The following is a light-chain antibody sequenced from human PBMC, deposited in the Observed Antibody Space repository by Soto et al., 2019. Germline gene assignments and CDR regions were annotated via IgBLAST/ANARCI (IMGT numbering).Light chain of an antibody. J-gene: IGLJ2*01. CDR2: YDS. V-gene: IGLV3-21*04. Sequence: SYELTQPPSVSVAPGKTARITCGGNNIGSKSVHWYQRKPGQAPVLVIYYDSDRPSGIPERFSGSNSGNTATLTISRVEAGDEADYYCQVWDSSSDRDVVFGGGTKLTVL. CDR3: QVWDSSSDRDVV. CDR1: NIGSKS.